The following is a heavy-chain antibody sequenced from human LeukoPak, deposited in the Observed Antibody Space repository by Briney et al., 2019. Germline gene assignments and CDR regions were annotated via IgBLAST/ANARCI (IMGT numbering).Heavy chain of an antibody. D-gene: IGHD4-23*01. CDR1: GDSVSSNTAG. Sequence: SQTLSLTCAISGDSVSSNTAGWNWIRQSPSSGLEWLGRTYYRSKWYNEYAVSVKSRITINPDTSKNQFSLQLNSVTPEDTAVYYCASGKRWIDYWGQGTLVTVSS. CDR2: TYYRSKWYN. V-gene: IGHV6-1*01. CDR3: ASGKRWIDY. J-gene: IGHJ4*02.